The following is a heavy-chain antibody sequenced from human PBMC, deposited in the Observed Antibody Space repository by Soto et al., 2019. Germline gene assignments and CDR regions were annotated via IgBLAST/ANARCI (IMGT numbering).Heavy chain of an antibody. CDR3: ARQGGYSYAIDY. V-gene: IGHV4-30-2*01. J-gene: IGHJ4*02. Sequence: SETLSLTCAVSGGSISSGGYSWSWIRQPPGKGLEWIGYIYHSGSTYYNPSLKSRVTISVDRSKNQFSLKLSSVTAADTAVYYCARQGGYSYAIDYWGQGTLVTVSS. CDR2: IYHSGST. D-gene: IGHD5-18*01. CDR1: GGSISSGGYS.